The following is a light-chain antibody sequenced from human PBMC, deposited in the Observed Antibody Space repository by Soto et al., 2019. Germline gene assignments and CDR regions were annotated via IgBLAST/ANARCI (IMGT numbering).Light chain of an antibody. CDR1: QIVGRNY. J-gene: IGKJ4*01. V-gene: IGKV3-20*01. CDR3: HQYAFSPLT. Sequence: EIVLTQSPGTLSLSPGERATLSCRASQIVGRNYLGWYQQKPGQPPRLLVYNAYTTAAGIPDRFRGSGSGADFTLTISTLEPEDFAVYYCHQYAFSPLTFGGGTKVEI. CDR2: NAY.